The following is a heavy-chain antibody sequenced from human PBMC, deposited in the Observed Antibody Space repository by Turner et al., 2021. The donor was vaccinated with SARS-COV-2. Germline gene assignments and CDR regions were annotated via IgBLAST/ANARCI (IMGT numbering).Heavy chain of an antibody. Sequence: QVQLVQSGAEVKKPGASVKVSCKISGYTLTELSMYWVRQAPGKGLDWIGGFDPEDGETIYAQNFQGRVTMTEDTSTDTAYMELSSLRSEDTAVYFCATGYQLRVNWFDPWGQGTLVTVSS. CDR3: ATGYQLRVNWFDP. V-gene: IGHV1-24*01. D-gene: IGHD2-2*01. CDR1: GYTLTELS. J-gene: IGHJ5*02. CDR2: FDPEDGET.